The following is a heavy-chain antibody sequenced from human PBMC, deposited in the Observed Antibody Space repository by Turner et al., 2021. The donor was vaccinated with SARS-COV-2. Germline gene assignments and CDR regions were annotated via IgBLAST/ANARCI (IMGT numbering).Heavy chain of an antibody. J-gene: IGHJ6*02. Sequence: QLQLPESGPGLVKPSETLSLPCTVSGGSISSSSYYWGWIRQPPGKGLEWIGSIYYSGSTYYNPSLKSRVTISVDTSKNQFSLKLSSVTAADTAVYYCARLVDTLDYYNGMDVWGQGTTVTVFS. V-gene: IGHV4-39*01. CDR3: ARLVDTLDYYNGMDV. CDR1: GGSISSSSYY. CDR2: IYYSGST. D-gene: IGHD5-18*01.